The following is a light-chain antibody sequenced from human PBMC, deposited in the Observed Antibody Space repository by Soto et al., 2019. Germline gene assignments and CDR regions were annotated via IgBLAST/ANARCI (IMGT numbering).Light chain of an antibody. CDR1: QSVNKW. V-gene: IGKV1-5*01. CDR3: QQYNNWPQT. CDR2: DAS. J-gene: IGKJ1*01. Sequence: DIQMTQSPSTLSASVGDRVTITYRASQSVNKWLAWFQQKPGKVPKLLIFDASTLQTGVPSRFGGGGSGTEFTLTISSLQSEDFAVYYCQQYNNWPQTFGQGTKVDIK.